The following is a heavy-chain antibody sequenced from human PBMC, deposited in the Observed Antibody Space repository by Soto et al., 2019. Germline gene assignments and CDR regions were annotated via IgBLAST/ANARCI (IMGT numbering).Heavy chain of an antibody. CDR3: ASTGLATIFGVVISKSVDYYYGMDV. CDR1: GGTFSSYA. J-gene: IGHJ6*02. Sequence: SVKVSCKASGGTFSSYAISWVRQAPGQGLEWMGGIIPIFGTANYAQKFQGRVTITADESTSTAYMELSSLRSEDTAVYYCASTGLATIFGVVISKSVDYYYGMDVWGQGTTVTVSS. CDR2: IIPIFGTA. D-gene: IGHD3-3*01. V-gene: IGHV1-69*13.